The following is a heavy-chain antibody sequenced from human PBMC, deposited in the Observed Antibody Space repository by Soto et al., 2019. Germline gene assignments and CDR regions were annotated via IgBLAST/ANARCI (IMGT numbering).Heavy chain of an antibody. J-gene: IGHJ4*02. V-gene: IGHV2-5*02. CDR2: IYWDDDK. Sequence: QITLKESGPTLVKPTQTLTLTCTFSGFSLRTGGVGVAWIRQPPGKALEWLAVIYWDDDKRYRPSLKTRLTITKDTSKNQVVLTMTNMDPVDTATYFCAHTPFFGDKLDYWGQGTLVIVSS. CDR1: GFSLRTGGVG. CDR3: AHTPFFGDKLDY. D-gene: IGHD2-21*01.